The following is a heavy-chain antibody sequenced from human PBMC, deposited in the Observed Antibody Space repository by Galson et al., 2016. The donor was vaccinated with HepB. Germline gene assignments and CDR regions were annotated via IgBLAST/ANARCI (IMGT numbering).Heavy chain of an antibody. CDR1: GYSFTNYW. V-gene: IGHV5-51*03. CDR2: FYPVDSDT. Sequence: QSGAEVKKPGESLKISCKGYGYSFTNYWIGWVRQMPGKGLEWMGIFYPVDSDTRYSPSFQGQVTISVDKSISTAYVQWSSLKASDTAIYYCARVLYGIDAFDIWGQGTMVTVSS. D-gene: IGHD3-16*01. J-gene: IGHJ3*02. CDR3: ARVLYGIDAFDI.